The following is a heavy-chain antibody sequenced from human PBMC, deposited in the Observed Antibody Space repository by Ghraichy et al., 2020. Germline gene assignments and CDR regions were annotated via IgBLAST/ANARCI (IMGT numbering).Heavy chain of an antibody. D-gene: IGHD3-9*01. CDR2: ISWDGGST. V-gene: IGHV3-43*01. CDR3: SKDKTGGRYDILTGYFDY. Sequence: LACAASGFTFDDYTMHWVRQAPGKGLEWVSLISWDGGSTYYADSVKGRFTISRDNSKNSLYLQMNSLRTEDTALYYCSKDKTGGRYDILTGYFDYWGQGTLVTVSS. CDR1: GFTFDDYT. J-gene: IGHJ4*02.